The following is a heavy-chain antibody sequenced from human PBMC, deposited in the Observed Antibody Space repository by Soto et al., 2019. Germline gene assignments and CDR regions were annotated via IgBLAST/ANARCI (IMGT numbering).Heavy chain of an antibody. CDR3: AGSSGWYFDY. J-gene: IGHJ4*02. CDR2: TRNKANSYTT. CDR1: GFTFSDHY. D-gene: IGHD6-19*01. V-gene: IGHV3-72*01. Sequence: GGSLRLSCAASGFTFSDHYMDWVRQAPGKGLEWVGRTRNKANSYTTEYAASVKGRFTISRDDSKNSLYLQMNSLKTEDTAVYYCAGSSGWYFDYWGQGTLVTVSS.